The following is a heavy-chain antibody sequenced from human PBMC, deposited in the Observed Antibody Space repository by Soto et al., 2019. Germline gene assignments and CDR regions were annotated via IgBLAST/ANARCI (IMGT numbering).Heavy chain of an antibody. D-gene: IGHD3-22*01. V-gene: IGHV4-38-2*01. Sequence: PSETLSLTCAVSGYSISSGYYWGWIRQPPGKGLEWLGSIFHSGTTYDNPSLKSRVTISVDMSKNQFSLKLTSVTAADTAVYYCARLLDGSRGYYYFDYWGQGTLVTVSS. CDR2: IFHSGTT. CDR1: GYSISSGYY. CDR3: ARLLDGSRGYYYFDY. J-gene: IGHJ4*02.